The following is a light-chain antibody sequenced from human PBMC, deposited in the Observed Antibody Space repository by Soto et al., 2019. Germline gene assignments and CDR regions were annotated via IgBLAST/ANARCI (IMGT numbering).Light chain of an antibody. V-gene: IGKV3-15*01. Sequence: LVMAQSPTHLSVSPGSRAALSCRASQSVSILLAWYQQKPGKAPRLLIHAATTRVTGIPARFSASVSGTEFTLTITSLQSEDFAVYYCQQLSDSPLTFGQGTRLEIK. CDR2: AAT. J-gene: IGKJ5*01. CDR1: QSVSIL. CDR3: QQLSDSPLT.